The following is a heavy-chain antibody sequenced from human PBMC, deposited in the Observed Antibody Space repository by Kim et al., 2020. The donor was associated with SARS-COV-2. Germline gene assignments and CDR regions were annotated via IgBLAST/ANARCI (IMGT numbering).Heavy chain of an antibody. V-gene: IGHV3-33*05. CDR2: ISYDGSNK. CDR1: GFTFNTYG. J-gene: IGHJ2*01. CDR3: ARGRGYWYFDL. Sequence: GGSLRLSCAASGFTFNTYGMHWVRQAPGKVLEWVAIISYDGSNKNYTDSVKGRFTISRDNSKNTLYLQMNSLRAEDTALYYCARGRGYWYFDLWGRGTLVTVSS.